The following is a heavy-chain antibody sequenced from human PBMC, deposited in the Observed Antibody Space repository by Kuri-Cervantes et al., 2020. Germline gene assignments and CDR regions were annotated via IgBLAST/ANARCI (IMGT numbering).Heavy chain of an antibody. V-gene: IGHV3-30-3*01. Sequence: GGSLRLSCAASGFTFSSYAMHWVRQAPGKGLEWVAVISYDGSNKYYADSVKGRFTISRDNSKNTLYPQMNSLRAEDTAVYYCARDRYDILTGYYLWGGYGMDVWGQGTTVTVSS. CDR2: ISYDGSNK. CDR3: ARDRYDILTGYYLWGGYGMDV. CDR1: GFTFSSYA. D-gene: IGHD3-9*01. J-gene: IGHJ6*02.